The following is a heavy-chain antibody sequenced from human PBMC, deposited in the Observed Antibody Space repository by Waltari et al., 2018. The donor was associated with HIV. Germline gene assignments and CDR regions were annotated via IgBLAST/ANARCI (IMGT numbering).Heavy chain of an antibody. CDR2: IKQDGSEK. CDR1: GFTFSSYW. Sequence: EVQLVESGGGLVQPGGSLRLSCAASGFTFSSYWMSWVRQAPGKGLEWVANIKQDGSEKYYVDSVKGRFTISRDNAKNSLYLQMNSLRAEDTAVYYCARGRGEPFHYFDYWGQGTLVTVSS. J-gene: IGHJ4*02. V-gene: IGHV3-7*01. CDR3: ARGRGEPFHYFDY. D-gene: IGHD2-21*01.